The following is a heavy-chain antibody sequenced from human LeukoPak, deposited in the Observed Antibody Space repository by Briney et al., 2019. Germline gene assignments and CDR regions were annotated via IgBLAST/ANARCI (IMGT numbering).Heavy chain of an antibody. CDR3: AREEAVGAKFRHAFDI. Sequence: ASVKVSCKASGYXFTRNYIHWVRQAPGQGLEWMGIINPSGGSTSYAQEFQGRVTMTRDTSTSTVYMELSSLRSEDTAVYYCAREEAVGAKFRHAFDIWGQGTMVTVSS. CDR2: INPSGGST. D-gene: IGHD1-26*01. CDR1: GYXFTRNY. V-gene: IGHV1-46*01. J-gene: IGHJ3*02.